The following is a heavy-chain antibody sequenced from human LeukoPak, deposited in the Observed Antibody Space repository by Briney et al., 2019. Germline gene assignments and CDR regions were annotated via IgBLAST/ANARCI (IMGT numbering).Heavy chain of an antibody. CDR1: GGSISSGTYY. Sequence: SETLSLTCTVSGGSISSGTYYWRWIRQPAGKGLEWIGRISTSGSTDYNPSLKSRVTISVDMSKNQFSLKLSSVTAADTAVYYCAKLLNDYGDYTFQHWGQGTLVTVSS. J-gene: IGHJ1*01. CDR2: ISTSGST. CDR3: AKLLNDYGDYTFQH. D-gene: IGHD4-17*01. V-gene: IGHV4-61*02.